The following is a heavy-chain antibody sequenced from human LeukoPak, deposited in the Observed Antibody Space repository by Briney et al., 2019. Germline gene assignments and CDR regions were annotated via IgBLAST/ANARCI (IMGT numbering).Heavy chain of an antibody. V-gene: IGHV3-23*01. J-gene: IGHJ6*02. CDR3: AKDRKWLYYYGMDV. Sequence: GGSLRLSCAASGFTISRYAMSWVGQAPGKGLGGVAAISGCGGSNYYQDSLQGRFTISRYNSKNTLYLQMNSLRTEDTALYYCAKDRKWLYYYGMDVWGQGTTVTVSS. D-gene: IGHD6-19*01. CDR1: GFTISRYA. CDR2: ISGCGGSN.